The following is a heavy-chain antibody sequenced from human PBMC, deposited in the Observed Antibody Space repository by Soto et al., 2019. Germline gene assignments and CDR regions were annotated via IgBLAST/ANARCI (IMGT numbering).Heavy chain of an antibody. D-gene: IGHD6-13*01. CDR3: ARDFSIAAAVPYFDY. Sequence: QVQLVESGGGVVQPGRSLRLSCAASGFTFSSYGMHWVRQAPGKGLEWVAGIWYDGSNKYYADSVKGRFTISRDNSKNTLYLQMNRLRAEDTAVYYCARDFSIAAAVPYFDYWGQGTLVTVSS. J-gene: IGHJ4*02. V-gene: IGHV3-33*01. CDR2: IWYDGSNK. CDR1: GFTFSSYG.